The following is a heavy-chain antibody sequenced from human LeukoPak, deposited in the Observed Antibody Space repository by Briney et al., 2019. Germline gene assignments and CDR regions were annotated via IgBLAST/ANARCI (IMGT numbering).Heavy chain of an antibody. J-gene: IGHJ5*02. V-gene: IGHV1-18*01. Sequence: GASVKVSCKASGYTFTSYGISWVRQAPGQGLEWMGWIGAYNGNTNYAQKLQGRVTMTTDTSTSTAYMELRSLRSDDTAVYYCARPLEPYSITEDWFDPWGQGTLVTVSS. CDR1: GYTFTSYG. CDR2: IGAYNGNT. D-gene: IGHD3-3*02. CDR3: ARPLEPYSITEDWFDP.